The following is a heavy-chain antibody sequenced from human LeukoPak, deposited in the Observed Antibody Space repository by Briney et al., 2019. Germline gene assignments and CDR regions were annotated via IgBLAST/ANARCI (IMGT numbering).Heavy chain of an antibody. CDR1: GYTFTSYG. D-gene: IGHD6-13*01. J-gene: IGHJ6*03. V-gene: IGHV1-18*01. CDR2: ISAYNGNT. CDR3: ARGMEGSSWYYYYYYMDV. Sequence: ASVKVTCKASGYTFTSYGISWVRQAPGQGLEWMGWISAYNGNTNYAQKLQGRVTMTTDTSTSTAYMELRSLRSDDTAVYYCARGMEGSSWYYYYYYMDVWGKGTTVTVSS.